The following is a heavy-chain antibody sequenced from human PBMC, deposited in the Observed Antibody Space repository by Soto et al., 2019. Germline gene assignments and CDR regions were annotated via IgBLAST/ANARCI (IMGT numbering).Heavy chain of an antibody. D-gene: IGHD6-6*01. CDR2: INPNSGGT. CDR1: GYTFTGYY. Sequence: QVQLVQSGAEVKKPGASVKVSCKASGYTFTGYYMHWVRQAPGQGPEWMGWINPNSGGTTYAQKFQGRVTVTRDTSISTAYMELSSLRSDDTAVYYCARGGSSSLDYWGQATLVTVSS. V-gene: IGHV1-2*02. CDR3: ARGGSSSLDY. J-gene: IGHJ4*02.